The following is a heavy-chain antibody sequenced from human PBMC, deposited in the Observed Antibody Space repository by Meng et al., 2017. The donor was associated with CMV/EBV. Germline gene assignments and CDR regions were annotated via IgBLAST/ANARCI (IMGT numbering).Heavy chain of an antibody. CDR1: GFTVSSNY. CDR2: IYSGGST. J-gene: IGHJ4*02. V-gene: IGHV3-53*01. CDR3: AKDPHYYDSSGYSNYFDY. Sequence: GGSLRLSCAASGFTVSSNYMSWVRQAPGKGLEWVSVIYSGGSTYYADSVKGRFTISRDNSKNTLYLQMNSLRAEDTAVYYCAKDPHYYDSSGYSNYFDYWGQGTLVTVSS. D-gene: IGHD3-22*01.